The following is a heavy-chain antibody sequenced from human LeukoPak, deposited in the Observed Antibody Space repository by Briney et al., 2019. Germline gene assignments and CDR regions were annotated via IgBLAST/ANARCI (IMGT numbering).Heavy chain of an antibody. CDR1: GVTFEDYY. Sequence: GGSLRLSCTGSGVTFEDYYLSWIRQAPGKGLEWISYISDTGGDKFYADPVKGRFIISRDNARNSVYMEMNDLIAEDTAFYHCARGENGSFDRWGQGTLVIVSS. CDR2: ISDTGGDK. CDR3: ARGENGSFDR. J-gene: IGHJ4*02. V-gene: IGHV3-11*01. D-gene: IGHD3-10*01.